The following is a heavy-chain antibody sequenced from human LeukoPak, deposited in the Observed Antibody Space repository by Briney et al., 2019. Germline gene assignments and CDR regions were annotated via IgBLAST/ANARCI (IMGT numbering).Heavy chain of an antibody. Sequence: SETLSLTCTVSGGSISPYYWNWIRQSPGKGLEWIGYIYHNGITNYNPSLKGRVTISLDTSQNQFSLRLSSVTAADTAVYYCARFGSTWWFGYWGQGTLVTVSS. J-gene: IGHJ4*02. CDR3: ARFGSTWWFGY. CDR2: IYHNGIT. CDR1: GGSISPYY. D-gene: IGHD6-13*01. V-gene: IGHV4-59*01.